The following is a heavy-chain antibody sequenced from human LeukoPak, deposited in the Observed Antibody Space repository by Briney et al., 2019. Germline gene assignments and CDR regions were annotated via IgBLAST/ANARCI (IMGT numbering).Heavy chain of an antibody. CDR1: RYSISSGYY. Sequence: PSETLSLTCTVSRYSISSGYYWGWIRQPPGQGLEWIGSIYRSGSTYYNSSLKSRVTISVDTSKNQFSLKLSSVTAADTAVYYCARHADYYESTSYFWGYWGQGTLVTVSS. J-gene: IGHJ4*02. V-gene: IGHV4-38-2*02. D-gene: IGHD3-22*01. CDR3: ARHADYYESTSYFWGY. CDR2: IYRSGST.